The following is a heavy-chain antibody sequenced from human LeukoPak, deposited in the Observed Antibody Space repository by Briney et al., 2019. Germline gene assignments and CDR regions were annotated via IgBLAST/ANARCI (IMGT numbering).Heavy chain of an antibody. J-gene: IGHJ6*02. CDR3: ARGRGTMVRGVPSYYYGMDV. CDR1: GGTFSSYA. CDR2: MNPNSGNT. D-gene: IGHD3-10*01. V-gene: IGHV1-8*02. Sequence: GASVKVSCKASGGTFSSYAINWVRQATGQGLEWMGWMNPNSGNTGYAQKFQGRVTMTRNTSISTAYMELSSLRSEDTAVYYCARGRGTMVRGVPSYYYGMDVWGQGTTVTVSS.